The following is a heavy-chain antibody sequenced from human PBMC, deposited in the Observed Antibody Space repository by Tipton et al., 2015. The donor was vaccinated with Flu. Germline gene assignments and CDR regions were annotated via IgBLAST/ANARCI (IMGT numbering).Heavy chain of an antibody. Sequence: QLVQSGAEVKKPGSSVKVSCKASGGTFSSYAISWVRQAPGQGLEWMGGIIPIFGTANYAQKFQGRVTITADKSTSTAYMELSSLRSEDTAVYYCARFMERLKYCSSTSCPPPYYYYYMDVWGKGTTVTVSS. J-gene: IGHJ6*03. CDR2: IIPIFGTA. CDR3: ARFMERLKYCSSTSCPPPYYYYYMDV. V-gene: IGHV1-69*06. D-gene: IGHD2-2*01. CDR1: GGTFSSYA.